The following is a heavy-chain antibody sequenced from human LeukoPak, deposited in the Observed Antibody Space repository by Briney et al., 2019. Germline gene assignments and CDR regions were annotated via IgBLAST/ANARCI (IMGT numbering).Heavy chain of an antibody. CDR3: AREGQTRHFHNYDFWSGYYSPNWFDP. Sequence: ASVKVSCKASGYTFTSYGISWVRQAPGQGLEWMGWISAYNGNTNCAQKLQGRVTMTTDTSTSTAYMELRSLRSDDTAVYYCAREGQTRHFHNYDFWSGYYSPNWFDPWGQGTLVTVSS. J-gene: IGHJ5*02. D-gene: IGHD3-3*01. V-gene: IGHV1-18*01. CDR2: ISAYNGNT. CDR1: GYTFTSYG.